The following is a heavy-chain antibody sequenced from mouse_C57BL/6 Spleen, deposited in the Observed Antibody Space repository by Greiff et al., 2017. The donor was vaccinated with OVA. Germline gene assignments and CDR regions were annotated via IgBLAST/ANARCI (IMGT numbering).Heavy chain of an antibody. J-gene: IGHJ2*01. CDR1: GFTFSSYA. V-gene: IGHV5-4*01. Sequence: EVKLQESGGGLVKPGGSLKLSCAASGFTFSSYAMSGVRQTPEKRLEWVATISDGGSYTYYPDNVKGRITISKDNATNNLYLQMSHLKSEDTAMYYCARDLTYYFDYWGKGTTLTVSS. CDR3: ARDLTYYFDY. D-gene: IGHD1-1*01. CDR2: ISDGGSYT.